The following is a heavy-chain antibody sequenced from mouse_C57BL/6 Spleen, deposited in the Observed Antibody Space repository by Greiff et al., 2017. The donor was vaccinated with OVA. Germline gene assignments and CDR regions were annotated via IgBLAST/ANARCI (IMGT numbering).Heavy chain of an antibody. CDR2: ISSGSSTI. Sequence: EVKLVESGGGLVKPGGSLKLSCAASGFTFSDYGMHWVRQAPEKGLEWVAYISSGSSTIYYADTVKGRFTISRDNAKNTLFLQTTSLRSEDTAMYYCARQDYYGSSYSYFDVWGTGTTVTVSS. V-gene: IGHV5-17*01. CDR1: GFTFSDYG. J-gene: IGHJ1*03. CDR3: ARQDYYGSSYSYFDV. D-gene: IGHD1-1*01.